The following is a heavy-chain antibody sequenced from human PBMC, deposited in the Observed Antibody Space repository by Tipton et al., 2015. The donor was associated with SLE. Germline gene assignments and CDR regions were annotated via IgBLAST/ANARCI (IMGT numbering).Heavy chain of an antibody. CDR2: ISWNSGGSR. D-gene: IGHD1-26*01. V-gene: IGHV3-9*01. Sequence: SLRLSCAASGFIFDDFPMHWIRQRPGKGLEWVSGISWNSGGSRGFADSVKGRFTISRDNAKNSLFLQMNSLRVEDTALYYCARRSGTYSFDYWGQGTLVTVSS. CDR3: ARRSGTYSFDY. J-gene: IGHJ4*02. CDR1: GFIFDDFP.